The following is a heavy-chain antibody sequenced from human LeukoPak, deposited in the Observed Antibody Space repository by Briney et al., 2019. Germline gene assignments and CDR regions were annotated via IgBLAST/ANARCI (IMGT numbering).Heavy chain of an antibody. CDR3: AKGHIPQWLVPYYFDY. CDR1: GFTVSSDA. Sequence: PGGSLRLAWAASGFTVSSDAMSWVRQAPGKGLEWVSAISGSGGSTYYADSVKGRFTISRDSSKNTLYLQMNSLRAEDTAVYYCAKGHIPQWLVPYYFDYWGQGTLVTVSS. V-gene: IGHV3-23*01. CDR2: ISGSGGST. D-gene: IGHD6-19*01. J-gene: IGHJ4*02.